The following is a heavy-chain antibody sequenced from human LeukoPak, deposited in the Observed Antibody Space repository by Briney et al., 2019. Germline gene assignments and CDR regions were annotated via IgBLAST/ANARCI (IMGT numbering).Heavy chain of an antibody. J-gene: IGHJ4*02. CDR1: GFTFSNSG. D-gene: IGHD6-13*01. CDR2: LRFDGSNT. V-gene: IGHV3-30*02. CDR3: ARAGRSSSWYVDY. Sequence: HPGGSLRLSCAASGFTFSNSGMHWVRQAPGKGLEWVALLRFDGSNTYYADSVKGRFTISRDTSKNTLYLQVNSLRAEDTAVYYRARAGRSSSWYVDYWGQGTLVTVSS.